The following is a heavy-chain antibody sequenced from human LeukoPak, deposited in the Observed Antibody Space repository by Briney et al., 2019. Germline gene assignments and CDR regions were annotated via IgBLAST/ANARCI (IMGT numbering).Heavy chain of an antibody. D-gene: IGHD6-6*01. V-gene: IGHV5-51*01. CDR3: ARHRQLVQTKGVFDY. CDR1: GYSFTSYW. J-gene: IGHJ4*02. CDR2: IYPGDSDT. Sequence: GESLKISCKGSGYSFTSYWIGWVRQMPGKGLEWMGIIYPGDSDTRYSPSFQGQVTISADKSISTAYLQWSSLKASDTAMYYCARHRQLVQTKGVFDYWGQGTLVTVSS.